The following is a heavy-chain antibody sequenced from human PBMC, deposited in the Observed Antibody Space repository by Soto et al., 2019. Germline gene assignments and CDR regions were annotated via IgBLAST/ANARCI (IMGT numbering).Heavy chain of an antibody. CDR1: GYTYTSCG. CDR2: ISAYNGNT. Sequence: GASVTVSCKASGYTYTSCGIIWVRQAPGQGLEWMGWISAYNGNTNYAQKLQGRVTMTTDTSTSTAYMELRSLRSDDTAVYYCARYDYGDYKEQPFFNYWGQGTLVTVSS. D-gene: IGHD4-17*01. CDR3: ARYDYGDYKEQPFFNY. V-gene: IGHV1-18*01. J-gene: IGHJ4*02.